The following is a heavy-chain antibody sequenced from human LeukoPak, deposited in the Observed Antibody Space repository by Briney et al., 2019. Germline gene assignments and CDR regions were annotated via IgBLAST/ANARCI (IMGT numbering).Heavy chain of an antibody. CDR3: ARGGSSSSKGAHRD. CDR1: GGSISSGSYY. CDR2: INHSGST. D-gene: IGHD6-13*01. V-gene: IGHV4-61*10. Sequence: SETLSLTCTVSGGSISSGSYYWSWIRQPAGKGLEWIGEINHSGSTNYNPSLKSRVTISVDTSKNQFSLKLSSVTAADTAVYYCARGGSSSSKGAHRDWGQGTLVTVSS. J-gene: IGHJ4*02.